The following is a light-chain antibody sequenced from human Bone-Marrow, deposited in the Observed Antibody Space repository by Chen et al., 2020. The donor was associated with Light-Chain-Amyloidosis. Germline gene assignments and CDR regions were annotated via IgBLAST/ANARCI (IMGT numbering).Light chain of an antibody. Sequence: DVVMTQSPVSLPVTLGQPASISCRSSQSLVYSDGNTYLNWFQQRPGQSPRRLIYKVSNRDSGVPDKISGSGSGTVITLKITRVEAEDGGVYHCIQGTHWPPCLGRAPLGHGTRLEI. CDR2: KVS. V-gene: IGKV2-30*01. J-gene: IGKJ5*01. CDR1: QSLVYSDGNTY. CDR3: IQGTHWPPCLGRAP.